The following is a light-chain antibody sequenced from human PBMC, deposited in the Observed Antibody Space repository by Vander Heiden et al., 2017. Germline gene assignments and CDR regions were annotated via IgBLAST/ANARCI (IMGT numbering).Light chain of an antibody. J-gene: IGKJ2*01. CDR3: QQYGSSPYT. Sequence: PGERATLSCRASQSVSSSYLAWYQQKPGQAPRLLIYGASSRATGIPDRFSGSGSGTDFTLTISRLEPEDFTVYYCQQYGSSPYTFGQGTKLEIK. CDR1: QSVSSSY. V-gene: IGKV3-20*01. CDR2: GAS.